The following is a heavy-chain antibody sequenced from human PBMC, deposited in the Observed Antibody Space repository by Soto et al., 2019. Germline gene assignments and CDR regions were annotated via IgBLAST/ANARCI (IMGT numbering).Heavy chain of an antibody. J-gene: IGHJ6*02. V-gene: IGHV1-69*13. CDR1: GGTFSSYA. Sequence: SVKVSCKASGGTFSSYAISWVRQAPGQGLEWMGGIIPIFGTANYAQKFQGRVTITADESTSTAYMELSSLRSEDTAVYYCAAMVRGVIIYYYYGMDVWGQGTTVTVSS. CDR3: AAMVRGVIIYYYYGMDV. CDR2: IIPIFGTA. D-gene: IGHD3-10*01.